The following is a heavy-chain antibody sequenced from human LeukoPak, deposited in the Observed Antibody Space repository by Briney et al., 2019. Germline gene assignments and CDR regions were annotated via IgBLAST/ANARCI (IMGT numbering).Heavy chain of an antibody. CDR3: ARGRGSKRNWFDP. V-gene: IGHV4-34*01. CDR1: GGSFSGFY. J-gene: IGHJ5*02. D-gene: IGHD3-16*01. CDR2: INHSGST. Sequence: SETLSLTCTVYGGSFSGFYWHWIRQPPGKGLEWIGEINHSGSTNYNPSLKSRVTISVDTSKNQFSLKLSSVTAADTAVYYCARGRGSKRNWFDPWGQGTLVTVS.